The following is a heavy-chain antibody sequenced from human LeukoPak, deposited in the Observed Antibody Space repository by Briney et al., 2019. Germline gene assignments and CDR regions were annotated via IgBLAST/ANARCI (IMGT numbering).Heavy chain of an antibody. CDR1: GYTFTSYD. J-gene: IGHJ6*03. CDR3: ARGRGVRYFDWLLYGRNYYYYMDV. V-gene: IGHV1-8*01. D-gene: IGHD3-9*01. CDR2: MNPNSGNT. Sequence: ASVKVSCKASGYTFTSYDINWVRQATGQGLEWMGWMNPNSGNTGYAQKFQGRVTMTRNTSISTAYMELSRLRSEDTAVYYCARGRGVRYFDWLLYGRNYYYYMDVWGKGTTVTISS.